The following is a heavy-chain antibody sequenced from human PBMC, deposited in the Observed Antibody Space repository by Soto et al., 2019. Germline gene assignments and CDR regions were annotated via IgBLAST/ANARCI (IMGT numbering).Heavy chain of an antibody. V-gene: IGHV1-8*01. CDR3: ARASYLDPAFDI. CDR2: VNPNSGNT. CDR1: GYTFTSYD. Sequence: QVQLVQSGAEVKRPGASVKVSCKASGYTFTSYDFNWVRQAPGQGLEWMGWVNPNSGNTDYAQKFQGRVTMTRNTSIRTAYMELSSLRSEDTAVYYCARASYLDPAFDIWGQGTMVIVSS. J-gene: IGHJ3*02. D-gene: IGHD2-2*03.